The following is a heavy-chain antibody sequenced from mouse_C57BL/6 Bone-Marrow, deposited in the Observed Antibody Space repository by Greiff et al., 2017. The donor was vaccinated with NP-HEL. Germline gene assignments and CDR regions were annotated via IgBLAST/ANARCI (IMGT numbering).Heavy chain of an antibody. J-gene: IGHJ3*01. Sequence: EVKLVESGGGLVQPGGSLKLSCAASGFTFSDYYMYWVRQTPEKRLEWVAYISNGGGSTYHPDTVKGRFTISRDNAKNTLYLQMSRLKSEDTAMYYCARQAAQAFSWFAYWGQGTLVTVSA. V-gene: IGHV5-12*01. CDR1: GFTFSDYY. CDR3: ARQAAQAFSWFAY. CDR2: ISNGGGST. D-gene: IGHD3-2*02.